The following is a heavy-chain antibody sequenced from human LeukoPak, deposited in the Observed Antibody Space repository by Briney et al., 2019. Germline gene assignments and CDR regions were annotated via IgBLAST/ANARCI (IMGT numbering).Heavy chain of an antibody. CDR3: ARDRGSGSYGGSPSRY. V-gene: IGHV1-18*04. D-gene: IGHD3-10*01. Sequence: ASVKVSCKASGYTFTSYGISWVRQAPGQGLEWMGWISAYNGNTNYAQKLQGRVTMTTDTSTSTAYMELRSLRSDDTAVYYCARDRGSGSYGGSPSRYWGQGTLVTVSS. CDR2: ISAYNGNT. J-gene: IGHJ4*02. CDR1: GYTFTSYG.